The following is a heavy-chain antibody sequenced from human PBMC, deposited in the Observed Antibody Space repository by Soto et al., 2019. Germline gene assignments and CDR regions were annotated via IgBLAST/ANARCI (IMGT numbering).Heavy chain of an antibody. CDR1: GLTFSIAW. Sequence: PGGSLRLSCAASGLTFSIAWMNWVLHAPGNWPDCFGRMKSNTYGVTTYYAAPMKGRFTISRDDSKSTLYFQMNSLETEDTAVYYCSTDLVYYDTNGYPHWGPGTLVTVSS. V-gene: IGHV3-15*07. CDR3: STDLVYYDTNGYPH. J-gene: IGHJ4*02. D-gene: IGHD3-22*01. CDR2: MKSNTYGVTT.